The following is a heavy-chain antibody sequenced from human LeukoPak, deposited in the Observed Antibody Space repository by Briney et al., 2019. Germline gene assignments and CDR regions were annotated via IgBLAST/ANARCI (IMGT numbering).Heavy chain of an antibody. CDR2: IYYSGSA. D-gene: IGHD3-22*01. CDR1: GGSVNSGSYY. V-gene: IGHV4-39*07. CDR3: ARDPNYDSSGSIVAHAFDI. Sequence: PSETLSLTCTVSGGSVNSGSYYWCWIRQAPGEGLEWIGNIYYSGSAYYTPSLESRVTMSVDTSKNQFSLKLSSVTAADTAVYYCARDPNYDSSGSIVAHAFDIWGQGTMVTVSS. J-gene: IGHJ3*02.